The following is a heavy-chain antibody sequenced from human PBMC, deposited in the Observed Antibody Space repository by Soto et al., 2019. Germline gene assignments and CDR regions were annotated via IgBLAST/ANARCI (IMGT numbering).Heavy chain of an antibody. CDR3: ARDKDRQQLGGNYYYILDV. Sequence: ASVKVSCKASGYTFTSYSMHWVRQAPGQRLEWMGWINAGIGNIKYSQKLQGRVTISADESTATAYLELTSLTTDDTAVYYCARDKDRQQLGGNYYYILDVWGQGTAVTVSS. CDR1: GYTFTSYS. J-gene: IGHJ6*02. V-gene: IGHV1-3*01. CDR2: INAGIGNI. D-gene: IGHD3-3*02.